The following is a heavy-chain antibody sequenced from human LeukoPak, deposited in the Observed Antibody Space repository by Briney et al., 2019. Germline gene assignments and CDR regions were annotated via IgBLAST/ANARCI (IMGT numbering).Heavy chain of an antibody. D-gene: IGHD3-22*01. V-gene: IGHV4-34*01. CDR1: GGSFSGYY. CDR3: ARGHYYASSGYYGY. J-gene: IGHJ4*02. CDR2: INHSGST. Sequence: SETLSLTCAVYGGSFSGYYWSWIRQPPGKGLEWSGEINHSGSTNYNPSLKSRVTISVDTSKNQFSLKLSSVTAADTAVYYCARGHYYASSGYYGYWGQGTLVTVSS.